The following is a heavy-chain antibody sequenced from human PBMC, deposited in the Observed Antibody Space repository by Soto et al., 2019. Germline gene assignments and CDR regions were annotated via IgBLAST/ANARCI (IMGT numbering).Heavy chain of an antibody. D-gene: IGHD3-22*01. Sequence: ASVKVSCKASGYTFTSYGISWVRQAPGQGLEWMGWISAYNGNTNYAQILQGRVTMTTDTSTSTAYMELRSLRSDDTAVYYCARVKTSGYHNWFEPWGQGTLVTVSS. CDR3: ARVKTSGYHNWFEP. CDR1: GYTFTSYG. CDR2: ISAYNGNT. V-gene: IGHV1-18*01. J-gene: IGHJ5*02.